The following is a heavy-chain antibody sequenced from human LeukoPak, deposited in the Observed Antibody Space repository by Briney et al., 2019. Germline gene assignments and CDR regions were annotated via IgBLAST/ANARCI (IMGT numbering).Heavy chain of an antibody. CDR3: ARPGLSVAAFDI. D-gene: IGHD2-21*01. CDR2: IYYSGST. CDR1: GGSISSYY. J-gene: IGHJ3*02. V-gene: IGHV4-59*08. Sequence: SETLSLTCTVSGGSISSYYWSWIRQPPGKGLEWIGYIYYSGSTNYNPSLKSRVTISVDTSKNQFSLKLSSVTAADTAVYYCARPGLSVAAFDIWGQGTMVTVSS.